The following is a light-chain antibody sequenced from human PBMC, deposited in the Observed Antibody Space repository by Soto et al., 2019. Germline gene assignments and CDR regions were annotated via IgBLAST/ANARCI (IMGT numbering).Light chain of an antibody. CDR1: QDISTR. CDR3: QQAHTFPWT. Sequence: DIQLTQSPSSVSASVGDRVTITCRASQDISTRLAWYQQKPGTAPKLLIYAASTSGSGVQSRFSGSGSGTDFSLTVSSLQSEDFATYFCQQAHTFPWTFGQGTKVDIK. J-gene: IGKJ1*01. V-gene: IGKV1-12*01. CDR2: AAS.